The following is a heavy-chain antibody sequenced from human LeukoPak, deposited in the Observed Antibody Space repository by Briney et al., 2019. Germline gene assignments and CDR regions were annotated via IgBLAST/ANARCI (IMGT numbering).Heavy chain of an antibody. CDR1: GDSISPYY. Sequence: SETLSLTCTVSGDSISPYYWSWLRQPPGKGLEWIAYIYYSGTTNYNPSLKSRVTISVDTSNNQFSLKLSSVTAADTAVYYYARHAHWGTGLVPYWGQGTLVTVSS. J-gene: IGHJ4*02. CDR3: ARHAHWGTGLVPY. V-gene: IGHV4-59*08. CDR2: IYYSGTT. D-gene: IGHD3-16*01.